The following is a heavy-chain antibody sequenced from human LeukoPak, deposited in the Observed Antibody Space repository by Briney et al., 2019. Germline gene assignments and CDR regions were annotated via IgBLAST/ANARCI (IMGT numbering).Heavy chain of an antibody. CDR3: ARNIDSTTWRPGWFDP. D-gene: IGHD6-13*01. CDR2: IYPGDSDT. Sequence: GESLKISCKGSGYSFSNYWIGWVRQMPGKGLEWVGTIYPGDSDTRYSPSFRGQVTISADKSISTTYLQWSSLKASDTAMYYCARNIDSTTWRPGWFDPWGQGTLVTVSS. V-gene: IGHV5-51*01. J-gene: IGHJ5*02. CDR1: GYSFSNYW.